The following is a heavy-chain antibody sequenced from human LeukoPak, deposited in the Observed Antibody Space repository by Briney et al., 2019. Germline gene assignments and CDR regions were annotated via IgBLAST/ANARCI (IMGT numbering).Heavy chain of an antibody. CDR1: GFTFSSYW. Sequence: GGSLRLSCAASGFTFSSYWMSWVRQAPGKGLEWVANIKQDGSEKYYLDSVKGRFTISRDNAKNSLYLQMNSLRAEDTAVYYCARAGGNSGYNSQFNWFDTWGQGTLVTVSS. D-gene: IGHD5-12*01. J-gene: IGHJ5*02. CDR2: IKQDGSEK. V-gene: IGHV3-7*03. CDR3: ARAGGNSGYNSQFNWFDT.